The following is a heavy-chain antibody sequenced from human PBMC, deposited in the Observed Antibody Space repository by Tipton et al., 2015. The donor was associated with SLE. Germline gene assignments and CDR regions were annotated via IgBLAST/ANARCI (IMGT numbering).Heavy chain of an antibody. Sequence: TLSLTCTVSGGSISSSSYYWGWIRQPPGKGLEWIGGIYHSGSTYYNPSLKSRVTISVDTSKNQFSLKLSSVTAADTAVYYCARDRGRHWGQGTLVTVSP. CDR3: ARDRGRH. V-gene: IGHV4-39*07. CDR2: IYHSGST. D-gene: IGHD3/OR15-3a*01. J-gene: IGHJ4*02. CDR1: GGSISSSSYY.